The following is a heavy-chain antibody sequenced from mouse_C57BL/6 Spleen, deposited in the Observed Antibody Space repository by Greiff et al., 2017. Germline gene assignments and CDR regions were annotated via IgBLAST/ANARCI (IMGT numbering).Heavy chain of an antibody. D-gene: IGHD2-4*01. V-gene: IGHV1-52*01. J-gene: IGHJ1*03. CDR1: GYTFTSHW. CDR2: IDPSDSET. CDR3: ATRDYDDWYFDV. Sequence: VQLQQPGAELVRPGSSVKLSCKASGYTFTSHWMHWVKQRPIQGLEWIGNIDPSDSETHYNQKFKDKATLTVDKSSSTAYMQLSSLTSEDSAVYYWATRDYDDWYFDVWGTGTTVTVSS.